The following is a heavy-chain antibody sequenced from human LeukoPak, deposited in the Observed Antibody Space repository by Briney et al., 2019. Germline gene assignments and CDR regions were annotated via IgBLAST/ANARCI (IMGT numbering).Heavy chain of an antibody. D-gene: IGHD4-17*01. V-gene: IGHV3-30*18. CDR1: GFTFSTYG. Sequence: GGSLRLSCAASGFTFSTYGMHWVRQAPGKGLEWVALISYDGSKKYYADSVKGRFTISRDNSESTLYLQMNSLRAEDTAVYYCAKIPPRFTTVTTKVEYFQHWGQGTLVTVSS. CDR3: AKIPPRFTTVTTKVEYFQH. J-gene: IGHJ1*01. CDR2: ISYDGSKK.